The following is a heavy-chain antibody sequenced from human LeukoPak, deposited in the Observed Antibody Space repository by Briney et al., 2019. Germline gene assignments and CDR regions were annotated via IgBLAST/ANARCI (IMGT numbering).Heavy chain of an antibody. CDR3: ARGRRRSDCSSTSCYPVDP. Sequence: SETLSLTCTVSGGSISSYYWSWIRRPPGKGLEWIGYIYNSGSTNYNPSLRSRVIISVDTSKNQFSLKLSSVTAADTAVYYCARGRRRSDCSSTSCYPVDPWGQGTLVTVSS. CDR2: IYNSGST. CDR1: GGSISSYY. D-gene: IGHD2-2*01. V-gene: IGHV4-59*08. J-gene: IGHJ5*02.